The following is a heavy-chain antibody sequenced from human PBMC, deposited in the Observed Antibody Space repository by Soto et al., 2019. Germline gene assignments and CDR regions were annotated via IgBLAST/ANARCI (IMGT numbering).Heavy chain of an antibody. D-gene: IGHD3-10*01. CDR1: GFTFSSYG. CDR3: AKDLGRYYGSDYYGMDV. J-gene: IGHJ6*02. CDR2: ISYDGSNK. V-gene: IGHV3-30*18. Sequence: QVQLVESGGGVVQPGRSLRLSCAASGFTFSSYGMHWVRQAPGKGLEWVAVISYDGSNKYYADSVKGRFTISRDNSKNPLYLQMNRMRAEDTAVYYCAKDLGRYYGSDYYGMDVWGQGTTVTVSS.